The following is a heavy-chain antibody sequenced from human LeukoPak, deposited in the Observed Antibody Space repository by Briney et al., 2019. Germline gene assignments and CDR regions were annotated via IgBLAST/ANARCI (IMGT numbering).Heavy chain of an antibody. J-gene: IGHJ4*02. Sequence: GASVKVSCKASGYTFTSYGISWVRQAPGQGLEWMGWISAYNGNTNYAQKLQGRVTMTTDTSTSTAYMELRSLRSDDTAVYYCARDHFYDILTGYPASAPKILLDYWGQGTLVTVSS. CDR3: ARDHFYDILTGYPASAPKILLDY. D-gene: IGHD3-9*01. CDR2: ISAYNGNT. CDR1: GYTFTSYG. V-gene: IGHV1-18*01.